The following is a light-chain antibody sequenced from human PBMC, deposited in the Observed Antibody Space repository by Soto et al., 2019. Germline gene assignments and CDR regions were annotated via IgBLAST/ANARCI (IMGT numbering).Light chain of an antibody. V-gene: IGKV1-6*01. Sequence: QMTQSPSSLSASVGDRVTFICRASQDIRSELSWFQQKPGRPPQLLIYGASILQSGVPSRFSGSGSGTDFTLTIDSLQSEDFATYYCLQANNYPRTFGPGTKVEVK. CDR3: LQANNYPRT. CDR1: QDIRSE. CDR2: GAS. J-gene: IGKJ3*01.